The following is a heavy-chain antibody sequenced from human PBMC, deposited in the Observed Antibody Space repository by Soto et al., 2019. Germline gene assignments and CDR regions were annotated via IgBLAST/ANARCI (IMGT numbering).Heavy chain of an antibody. D-gene: IGHD3-3*01. J-gene: IGHJ6*02. Sequence: PGGSLRLSCAGSGFTFSSYAMSWVRQAPGKGLEWVSAISGSGGSTYYADSVKGRFTISRDNSKNTLYLQMNSLRAEDTAVYYCAMGAYYDFWSGLRAYYYYGMDVWGQGTTVTVSS. CDR3: AMGAYYDFWSGLRAYYYYGMDV. V-gene: IGHV3-23*01. CDR1: GFTFSSYA. CDR2: ISGSGGST.